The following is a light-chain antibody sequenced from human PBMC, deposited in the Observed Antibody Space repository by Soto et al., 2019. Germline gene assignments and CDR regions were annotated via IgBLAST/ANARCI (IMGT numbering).Light chain of an antibody. CDR3: QQYDTHFWT. CDR1: QSISSS. CDR2: HVS. J-gene: IGKJ1*01. V-gene: IGKV1-5*03. Sequence: DIQMTQSPSTLSASVGDRVTVTCRASQSISSSLAWFQQKPGKAPKLLMYHVSRLNSGVSSRFIGSRSGTEFTLTISSLQPDDCATYYGQQYDTHFWTFGQGTKVEIK.